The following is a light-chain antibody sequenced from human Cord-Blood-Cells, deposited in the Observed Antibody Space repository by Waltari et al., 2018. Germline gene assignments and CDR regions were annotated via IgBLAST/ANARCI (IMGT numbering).Light chain of an antibody. CDR2: EGS. CDR3: CSYAGSSTYV. V-gene: IGLV2-23*01. Sequence: QSALPQPAPVSGSPGQSLTISCPGTSSDVGSYNLVPWYQQHPGKAPKLMIYEGSKRPSGVSNRFSGSKSGNTASLTISGLQAEDEADYYCCSYAGSSTYVFGTGTKVTVL. CDR1: SSDVGSYNL. J-gene: IGLJ1*01.